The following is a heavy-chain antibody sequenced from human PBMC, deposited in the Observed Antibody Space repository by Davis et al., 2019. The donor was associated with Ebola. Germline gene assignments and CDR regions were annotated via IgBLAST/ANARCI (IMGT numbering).Heavy chain of an antibody. Sequence: PSETLSLTCTVSGGSISSNSYYWGWIRQPPGKGLEWIGNIYHSGSTFYNPSLKSRVTISVDTSDNQFSLKLSSVTAADTAVYYCARALRGLERYFDYWGQGTLVTVSS. CDR2: IYHSGST. CDR3: ARALRGLERYFDY. CDR1: GGSISSNSYY. J-gene: IGHJ4*02. D-gene: IGHD1-1*01. V-gene: IGHV4-39*07.